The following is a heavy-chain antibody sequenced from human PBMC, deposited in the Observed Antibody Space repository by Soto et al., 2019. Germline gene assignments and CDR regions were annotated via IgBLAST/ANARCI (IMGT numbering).Heavy chain of an antibody. CDR2: TSYDGSNN. V-gene: IGHV3-33*05. CDR3: ARWGTTGGLDV. D-gene: IGHD3-16*01. Sequence: QVQLVESGGGVVQPGTSLKLSCLGSGFTFRSYVIHWVRQAPGKGLEWVALTSYDGSNNFYGDSVKGRFTISSHNSRNTVELQMDRLRFEDTALYYCARWGTTGGLDVWGQGTLVSVSS. J-gene: IGHJ4*02. CDR1: GFTFRSYV.